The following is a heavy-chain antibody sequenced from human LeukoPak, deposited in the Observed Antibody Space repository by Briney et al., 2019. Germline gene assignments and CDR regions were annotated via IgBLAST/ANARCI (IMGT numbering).Heavy chain of an antibody. Sequence: ASVKVSCKASGYTFTGYYMHWVRQAPGQGLEWMGWINPNSGGTNYAQKFQSRVTMTRDTSISTAYMELSRLRSDDTAVYYCARVVVVVAAHQGNWFDPWGQGTLVTVSS. CDR2: INPNSGGT. V-gene: IGHV1-2*02. D-gene: IGHD2-15*01. CDR3: ARVVVVVAAHQGNWFDP. J-gene: IGHJ5*02. CDR1: GYTFTGYY.